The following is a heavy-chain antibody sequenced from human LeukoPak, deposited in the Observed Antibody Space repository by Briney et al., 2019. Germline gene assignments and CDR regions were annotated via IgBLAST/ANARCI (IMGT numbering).Heavy chain of an antibody. V-gene: IGHV1-18*01. J-gene: IGHJ4*02. CDR1: GYTFTSYG. CDR3: ASSDLYCSGGSCYDGALDY. D-gene: IGHD2-15*01. CDR2: ISAYNGNT. Sequence: GASAKVSCKASGYTFTSYGISWVRQAPGQGLEWMGWISAYNGNTNYAQKLQGRVTMTTDTSTSTAYMELRSLRSDDTAVYYCASSDLYCSGGSCYDGALDYWGQGTLVTVSS.